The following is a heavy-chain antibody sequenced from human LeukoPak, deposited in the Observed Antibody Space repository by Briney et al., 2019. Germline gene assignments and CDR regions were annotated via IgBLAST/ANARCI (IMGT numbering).Heavy chain of an antibody. Sequence: GESLKISCKGSGYSFTSYWIGWVRQMPGKGLEWMGIIYPGDSDTRYSPSFQGQVTISADKSISTAYLQWSSLKASDTAMYYCARHFPGYYDSSGYSTLYAFDIWGQGTMVTVSS. CDR2: IYPGDSDT. CDR3: ARHFPGYYDSSGYSTLYAFDI. J-gene: IGHJ3*02. D-gene: IGHD3-22*01. V-gene: IGHV5-51*01. CDR1: GYSFTSYW.